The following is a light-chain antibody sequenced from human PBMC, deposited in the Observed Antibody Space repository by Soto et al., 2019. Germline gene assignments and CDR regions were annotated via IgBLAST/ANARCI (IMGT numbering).Light chain of an antibody. CDR3: QQYGRPPRAT. Sequence: EIVMTQSPATLSVSPGERATLSCRAGQRVSSNLAWYQQKPGQAPRLLIYGASTRATGIPARFSGGGSGTDFTLSISKVEPEDFAVYYCQQYGRPPRATFGQGTRLEI. J-gene: IGKJ5*01. CDR1: QRVSSN. V-gene: IGKV3-15*01. CDR2: GAS.